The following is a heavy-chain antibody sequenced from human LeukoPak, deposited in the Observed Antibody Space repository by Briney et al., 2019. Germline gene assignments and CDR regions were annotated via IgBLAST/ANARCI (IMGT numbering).Heavy chain of an antibody. V-gene: IGHV1-2*06. CDR2: INPNSGGT. CDR3: AIVVNHKDAFDI. D-gene: IGHD3-22*01. J-gene: IGHJ3*02. Sequence: ASVKVSCKASGYTFTGYYMHWVRQAPGQGLESMGRINPNSGGTNYAQKFQGRVTMTRDTSISTVYMELSRLRSDDTAVYYCAIVVNHKDAFDIWGQGTMVTVSS. CDR1: GYTFTGYY.